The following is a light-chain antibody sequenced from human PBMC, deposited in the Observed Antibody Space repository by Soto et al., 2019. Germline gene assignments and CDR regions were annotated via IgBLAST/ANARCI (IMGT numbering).Light chain of an antibody. CDR1: QGIVRW. J-gene: IGKJ1*01. CDR2: DAS. Sequence: DIQMTQSPSTLSASVGATVTITCRASQGIVRWLAWYQQKPGKAPKLLIYDASSLESGVPSRFSGSGAGTEFTLTISSLQPDDFATYYCQHYYGFSRTFGQGTKVDI. V-gene: IGKV1-5*01. CDR3: QHYYGFSRT.